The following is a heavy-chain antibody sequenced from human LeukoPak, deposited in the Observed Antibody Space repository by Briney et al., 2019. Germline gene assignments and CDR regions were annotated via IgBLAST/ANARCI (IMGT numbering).Heavy chain of an antibody. CDR1: GFTFSSYA. CDR3: AKGHYYGSGSLDY. J-gene: IGHJ4*02. V-gene: IGHV3-23*01. CDR2: ISGSGGST. D-gene: IGHD3-10*01. Sequence: GGSLRLSCAASGFTFSSYAMSWVRQAPGKGLEWVSAISGSGGSTYYADSVKGRFTISRDNSKNSLYLQMNSLRAEDTAVYYCAKGHYYGSGSLDYWGQGTLVTVSS.